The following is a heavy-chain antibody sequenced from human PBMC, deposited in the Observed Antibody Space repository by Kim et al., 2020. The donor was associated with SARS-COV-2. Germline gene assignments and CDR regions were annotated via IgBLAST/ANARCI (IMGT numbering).Heavy chain of an antibody. J-gene: IGHJ4*02. Sequence: SINYNPSLRRRVTLSAATTRNPFSLKLSSVTAADTAVYYCARVDSGWYHYWGQGTLVTVSS. D-gene: IGHD6-19*01. CDR3: ARVDSGWYHY. V-gene: IGHV4-4*07. CDR2: SI.